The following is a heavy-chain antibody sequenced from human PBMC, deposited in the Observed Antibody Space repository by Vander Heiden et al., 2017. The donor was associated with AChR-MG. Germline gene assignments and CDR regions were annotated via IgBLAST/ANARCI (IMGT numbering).Heavy chain of an antibody. D-gene: IGHD6-19*01. CDR1: GFTFSSHR. J-gene: IGHJ3*02. CDR3: ARHSGRGSGWGYIFDI. Sequence: EVQLVESGGGLVKPGGSLRLSCEAPGFTFSSHRMNWVSQAPGKGLEWVSSLSGSLRDIYHADSVKGRFIISRDNTKNSLYLQMNSLRAEDTAVYYCARHSGRGSGWGYIFDIWGQGTMVTVSS. V-gene: IGHV3-21*02. CDR2: LSGSLRDI.